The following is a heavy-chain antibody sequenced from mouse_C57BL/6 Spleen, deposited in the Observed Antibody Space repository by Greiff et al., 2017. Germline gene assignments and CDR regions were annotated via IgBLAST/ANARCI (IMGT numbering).Heavy chain of an antibody. Sequence: VQLKESGGGLVKPGGSLKLSCAASGFTFSDYGMHWVRQAPEKGLEWVAYISSGSSTIYYADTVKGRFTISRDNAKNTLFLQMTSLRSEDTAMYYCARTTGPPLDYWGQGTPLTVSS. CDR2: ISSGSSTI. D-gene: IGHD4-1*02. CDR1: GFTFSDYG. CDR3: ARTTGPPLDY. J-gene: IGHJ2*01. V-gene: IGHV5-17*01.